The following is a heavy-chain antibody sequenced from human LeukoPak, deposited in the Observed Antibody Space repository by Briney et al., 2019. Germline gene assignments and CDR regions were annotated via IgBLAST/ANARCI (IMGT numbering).Heavy chain of an antibody. CDR2: ISSSGSTI. CDR3: AKDGSMPWGYYMDV. D-gene: IGHD2/OR15-2a*01. CDR1: GFTFSSYE. V-gene: IGHV3-48*03. Sequence: GGSLRLSCAASGFTFSSYEMNWVRQAPGKGLEWVSYISSSGSTIYYADSVKGRFTISRDNAKNSLYLEMNSLRAEDTAVYYCAKDGSMPWGYYMDVWGKGTTVTISS. J-gene: IGHJ6*03.